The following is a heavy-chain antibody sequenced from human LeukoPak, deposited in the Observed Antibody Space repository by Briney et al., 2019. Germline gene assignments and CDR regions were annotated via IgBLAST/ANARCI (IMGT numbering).Heavy chain of an antibody. V-gene: IGHV1-3*01. CDR2: INAGNGNT. CDR1: GYTFTSYG. Sequence: ASVKVSCKASGYTFTSYGISWVRQAPGQGLEWMGWINAGNGNTKYSQKFQGRVTITRDTSASTAYMELSSLRSEDTAVYYCAREPYSSGWIDAFDIWGQGTMVTVSS. CDR3: AREPYSSGWIDAFDI. D-gene: IGHD6-19*01. J-gene: IGHJ3*02.